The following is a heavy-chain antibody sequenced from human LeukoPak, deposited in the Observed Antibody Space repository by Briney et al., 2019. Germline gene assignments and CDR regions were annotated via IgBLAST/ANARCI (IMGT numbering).Heavy chain of an antibody. CDR2: ISSSSSTI. V-gene: IGHV3-48*01. D-gene: IGHD5-12*01. CDR3: ARGGSGSYYYYYYYMDV. J-gene: IGHJ6*03. CDR1: GFTFSSYS. Sequence: PGGSLRLSCAASGFTFSSYSMNWVRQAPGKGLEWVSYISSSSSTIYYADSVKGRFTISRDNAKNTLYLQMNSLRPEDTAVYHCARGGSGSYYYYYYYMDVWGKGTTVTVSS.